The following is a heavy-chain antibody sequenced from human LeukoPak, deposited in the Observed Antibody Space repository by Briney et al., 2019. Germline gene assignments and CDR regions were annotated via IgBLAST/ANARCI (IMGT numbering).Heavy chain of an antibody. CDR2: IKEDGSQI. CDR1: GFPFRTYW. CDR3: ARGSSANWFDP. J-gene: IGHJ5*02. D-gene: IGHD6-19*01. V-gene: IGHV3-7*01. Sequence: GGSLRLSCEASGFPFRTYWMSWVRQAPGKRPGWVANIKEDGSQIEYLDSVRGRFTIYRDNAKNSLYLQIKTLRVEDTAVYYCARGSSANWFDPWGQGTLVSVSS.